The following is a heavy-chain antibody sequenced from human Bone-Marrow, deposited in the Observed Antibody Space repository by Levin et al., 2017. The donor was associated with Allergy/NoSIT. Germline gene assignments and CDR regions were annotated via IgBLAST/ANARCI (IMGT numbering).Heavy chain of an antibody. J-gene: IGHJ6*02. CDR1: GYTFTSYG. Sequence: ASVKVSCKASGYTFTSYGISWVRQAPGQGLEWMGWISAYNGNTNYAQKLQGRVTMTTDTSTSTAYMELRSLRSDDTAVYYCARSIVVVSLHYYYGMDVWGQGTTVTVSS. CDR3: ARSIVVVSLHYYYGMDV. CDR2: ISAYNGNT. D-gene: IGHD3-22*01. V-gene: IGHV1-18*01.